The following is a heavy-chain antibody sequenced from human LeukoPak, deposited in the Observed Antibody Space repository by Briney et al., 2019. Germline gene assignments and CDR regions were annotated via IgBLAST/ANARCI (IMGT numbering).Heavy chain of an antibody. CDR1: GGSISSSSYY. CDR3: ARGLYDSSGYFVGDYYYMDV. D-gene: IGHD3-22*01. CDR2: IYYSGST. Sequence: PSETLSLTCTVSGGSISSSSYYWGWIRQPPGKGLEWIGSIYYSGSTYYNPSLRSRVTISVDTSKNQFSLKLSSVTAADTAVYYCARGLYDSSGYFVGDYYYMDVWGKGTTVTISS. V-gene: IGHV4-39*07. J-gene: IGHJ6*03.